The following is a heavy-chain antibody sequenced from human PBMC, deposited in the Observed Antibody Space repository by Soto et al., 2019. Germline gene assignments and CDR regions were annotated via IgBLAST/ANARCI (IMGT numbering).Heavy chain of an antibody. V-gene: IGHV3-73*01. J-gene: IGHJ4*02. CDR1: GLTFSGSA. CDR3: TRHADLGYCSSTSCYDFDY. CDR2: IRSKANSYAT. Sequence: GGSLRLSCAASGLTFSGSAIHWVRQASGKGLEWVGRIRSKANSYATTYVESVKGRFTISRDDSKNTAYLQMNSLKTEDTAVYYCTRHADLGYCSSTSCYDFDYWGQGTLVTSPQ. D-gene: IGHD2-2*01.